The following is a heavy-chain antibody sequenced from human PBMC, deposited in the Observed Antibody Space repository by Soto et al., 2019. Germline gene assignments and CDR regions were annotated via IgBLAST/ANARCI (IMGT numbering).Heavy chain of an antibody. CDR2: IYYSGST. D-gene: IGHD2-2*01. V-gene: IGHV4-39*01. Sequence: QPPGKGLEWIGKIYYSGSTYYNPSLKSRVTISVDTSKNQFSLKLSSVTAADTAVYYCARLTACSSTSCYVEYYYYYMDVWGQGTAVTVSS. J-gene: IGHJ6*03. CDR3: ARLTACSSTSCYVEYYYYYMDV.